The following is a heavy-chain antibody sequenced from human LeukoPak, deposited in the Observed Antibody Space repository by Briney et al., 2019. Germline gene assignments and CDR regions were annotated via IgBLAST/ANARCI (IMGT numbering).Heavy chain of an antibody. CDR3: AWGLDVYTTEAFDI. CDR1: GFTFNTYT. J-gene: IGHJ3*02. V-gene: IGHV3-21*01. Sequence: GGSLRLSCAASGFTFNTYTMNWVRQAPGKGLEWVSSISSSSGYIYYADSVKGRFTISRDNAKNSLYLQMNSLRAEDTAVYYCAWGLDVYTTEAFDIWGQGTMVTVSS. CDR2: ISSSSGYI. D-gene: IGHD5-24*01.